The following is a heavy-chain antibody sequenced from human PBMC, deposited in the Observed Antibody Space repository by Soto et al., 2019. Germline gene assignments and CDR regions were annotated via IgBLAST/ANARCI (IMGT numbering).Heavy chain of an antibody. CDR2: IWYDGSNK. CDR3: ARDRGYSIWPTYYYYGMDV. CDR1: GFTFSSYG. Sequence: PGGSLRLSCAACGFTFSSYGMHWVRQAPGKGLEWVAVIWYDGSNKYYADSVKGRFTISRDNSKNTLYLQMNSLRAEDTAVYYCARDRGYSIWPTYYYYGMDVWGQGTT. D-gene: IGHD6-13*01. V-gene: IGHV3-33*01. J-gene: IGHJ6*02.